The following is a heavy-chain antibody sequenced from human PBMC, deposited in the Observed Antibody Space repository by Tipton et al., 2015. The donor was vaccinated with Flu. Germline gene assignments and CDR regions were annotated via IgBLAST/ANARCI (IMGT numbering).Heavy chain of an antibody. CDR3: ARACGSGGNRWFDP. CDR2: IYYNGHI. V-gene: IGHV4-34*01. D-gene: IGHD2-15*01. J-gene: IGHJ5*02. CDR1: GGSLSGYY. Sequence: PSLTCAVYGGSLSGYYLSWIRQPPGKGLEWIGEIYYNGHIYYNPSLKSRVTISVDTSKDQFSLNLSSVTAADTAVYYCARACGSGGNRWFDPWGQGALVTVPS.